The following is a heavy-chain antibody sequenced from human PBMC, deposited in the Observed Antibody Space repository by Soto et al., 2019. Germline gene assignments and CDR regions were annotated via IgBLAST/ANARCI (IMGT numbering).Heavy chain of an antibody. CDR3: ARRRILTNWFDP. CDR1: GGSISSYY. J-gene: IGHJ5*02. CDR2: IYYSGST. Sequence: SETLSLTCTVSGGSISSYYWSWIRQPPGKGLEWIGYIYYSGSTNYNPSLKSRVTISVDTSKNQFSLKLSSVTAADTAVYYCARRRILTNWFDPWGQGTLVTVSS. V-gene: IGHV4-59*08. D-gene: IGHD3-9*01.